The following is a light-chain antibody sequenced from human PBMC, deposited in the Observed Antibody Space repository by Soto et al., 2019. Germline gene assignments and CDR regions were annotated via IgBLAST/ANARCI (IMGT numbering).Light chain of an antibody. J-gene: IGLJ2*01. CDR1: SSNIGNNY. CDR3: ATWDGSLPGEV. Sequence: QSVLTQSPSVSAAPGQKVTISYSGSSSNIGNNYVSWYQQLPGTAPKLLIYDNNKRPSGIPDRFSGSKSGTSATLDITGLQTGDEADYYCATWDGSLPGEVFGGGTKLTVL. CDR2: DNN. V-gene: IGLV1-51*01.